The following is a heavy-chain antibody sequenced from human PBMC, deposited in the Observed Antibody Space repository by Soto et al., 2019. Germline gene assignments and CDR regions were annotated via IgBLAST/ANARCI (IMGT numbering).Heavy chain of an antibody. CDR1: GFTFSNYA. Sequence: QVQLVESGGGVVQPGRSLRLSCAASGFTFSNYAMHWVRQAPGKGLEWVAVISYDGTIKFYADSVKGRFTISRDNSKNTLYLQMSSLRAEDTAVYYCARDPSYYYDSSGYWFDYWGQGTLVTVSS. CDR2: ISYDGTIK. V-gene: IGHV3-30-3*01. J-gene: IGHJ4*02. CDR3: ARDPSYYYDSSGYWFDY. D-gene: IGHD3-22*01.